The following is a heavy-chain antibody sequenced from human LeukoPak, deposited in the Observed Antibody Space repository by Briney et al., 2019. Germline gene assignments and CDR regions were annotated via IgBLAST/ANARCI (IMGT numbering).Heavy chain of an antibody. CDR3: ARERMVTRFFDY. D-gene: IGHD4-23*01. J-gene: IGHJ4*02. CDR1: GGSISSSSYY. CDR2: IYHSGST. Sequence: SETLSLTCTVSGGSISSSSYYWGWIRQPPGKGLEWIGYIYHSGSTYYNPSLKSRVTISVDRSKNQFSLKLSSVTAADTAVYYCARERMVTRFFDYWGQGTLVTVSS. V-gene: IGHV4-39*07.